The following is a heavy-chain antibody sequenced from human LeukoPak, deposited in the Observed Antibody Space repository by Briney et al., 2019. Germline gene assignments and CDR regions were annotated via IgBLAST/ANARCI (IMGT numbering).Heavy chain of an antibody. CDR3: ARERARPPIYGDYVSWFDP. CDR1: GGSISGYY. CDR2: INHSGST. J-gene: IGHJ5*02. V-gene: IGHV4-34*01. Sequence: SETLSLTCTVSGGSISGYYWSWIRQPPGKGLEWIGEINHSGSTNYNPSLKSRVTISVDTSKNQFSLKLSSVTAADTAVYYCARERARPPIYGDYVSWFDPWGQGTLVTVSS. D-gene: IGHD4-17*01.